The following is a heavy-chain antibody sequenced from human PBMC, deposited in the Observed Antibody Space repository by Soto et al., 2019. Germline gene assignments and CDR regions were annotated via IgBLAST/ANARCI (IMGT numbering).Heavy chain of an antibody. D-gene: IGHD5-12*01. CDR1: GYSFTAYY. CDR2: INPNTGGT. V-gene: IGHV1-2*02. Sequence: GASVKVSCKASGYSFTAYYIHWVRQAPGQGLEWMGWINPNTGGTNYAQKFQGLVTMTRDTSVNTVFLEMSRLTSGDTAVYYCARDFSGTNTLNFDFWGQGALVTVSS. J-gene: IGHJ4*02. CDR3: ARDFSGTNTLNFDF.